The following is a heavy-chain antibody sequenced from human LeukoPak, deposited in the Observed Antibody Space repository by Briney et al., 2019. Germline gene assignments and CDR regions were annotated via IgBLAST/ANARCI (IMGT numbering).Heavy chain of an antibody. V-gene: IGHV3-33*01. J-gene: IGHJ4*02. CDR3: ARGDYSSGWYPTKSFDY. Sequence: GGSLRLSCAASGFTFSSYGMHWVRQAPGKGLEWVAVIWYDGSNKYYADSVKGRFTIPRDNSKNTLYLQMNSLRAEDTAVYYCARGDYSSGWYPTKSFDYWGQGTLVTVSS. D-gene: IGHD6-19*01. CDR1: GFTFSSYG. CDR2: IWYDGSNK.